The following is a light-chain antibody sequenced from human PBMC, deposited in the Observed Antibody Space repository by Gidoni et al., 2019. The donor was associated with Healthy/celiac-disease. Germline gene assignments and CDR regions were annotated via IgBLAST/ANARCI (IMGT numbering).Light chain of an antibody. CDR2: DVS. J-gene: IGLJ1*01. Sequence: QSALTQPRSVSGSPGQSVTISCTGTSSDVCGYNYVYWYQQHPGKAPKLMIYDVSKRPSVVPDRFSGSKSGNTASLTISGLQAEDEADYYCCSYAGSYSYVFGTVTKVTVL. CDR1: SSDVCGYNY. CDR3: CSYAGSYSYV. V-gene: IGLV2-11*01.